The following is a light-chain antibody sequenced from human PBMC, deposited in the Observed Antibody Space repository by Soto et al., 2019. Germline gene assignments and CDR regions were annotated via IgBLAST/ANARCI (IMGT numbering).Light chain of an antibody. J-gene: IGLJ3*02. CDR2: ANS. CDR3: QSYDSSLSAWV. V-gene: IGLV1-40*01. CDR1: SSNIGAGYD. Sequence: QSVLTQPPSVSGAPGQRVTISCTESSSNIGAGYDVHWYQQLPRTAPKLLIYANSNRPSGVPDRFSGSKSGTSASLAITGLQAEDEADYYCQSYDSSLSAWVFGGGTKLTVL.